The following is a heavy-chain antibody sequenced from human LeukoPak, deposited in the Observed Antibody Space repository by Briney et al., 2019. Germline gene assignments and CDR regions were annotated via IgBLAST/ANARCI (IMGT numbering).Heavy chain of an antibody. Sequence: SETLSLTCAVSGYSISSSYYWSWIRQPPGKGLEWIGYIYYSGSTNYNPSLKSRVTISVDTSKNQFSLKLSSVTAADTAVYYCASSSGSYSFGYWGQGTLVTVSS. V-gene: IGHV4-61*01. D-gene: IGHD1-26*01. J-gene: IGHJ4*02. CDR1: GYSISSSYY. CDR2: IYYSGST. CDR3: ASSSGSYSFGY.